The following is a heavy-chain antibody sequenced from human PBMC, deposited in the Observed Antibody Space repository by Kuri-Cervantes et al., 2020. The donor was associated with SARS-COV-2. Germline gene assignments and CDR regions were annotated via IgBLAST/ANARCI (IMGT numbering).Heavy chain of an antibody. Sequence: SLKISCAASGFTFDDYAMHWVRQAPGKGLEWVSGISWNSNNIDYVDSVKGRFTISRDNAKNSLFLQMNSLRAEDTAVYYCARGYDFWSGLVDCWGQGTLVTVSS. CDR3: ARGYDFWSGLVDC. CDR1: GFTFDDYA. J-gene: IGHJ4*02. V-gene: IGHV3-9*01. CDR2: ISWNSNNI. D-gene: IGHD3-3*01.